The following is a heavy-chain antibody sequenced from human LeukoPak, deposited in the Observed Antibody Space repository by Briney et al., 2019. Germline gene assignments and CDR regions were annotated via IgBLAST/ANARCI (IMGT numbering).Heavy chain of an antibody. CDR1: GFTFSTYA. CDR2: ISGSGGNT. Sequence: GGSLRLSCAASGFTFSTYAINWVRQAPGKGLEWVSAISGSGGNTYYADSVKGRFTISRDNSKNTLYLQMNSLRAEDTAVYYCAKATLGYCSSTSCSLFDYWGQGTLVTVSS. J-gene: IGHJ4*02. CDR3: AKATLGYCSSTSCSLFDY. V-gene: IGHV3-23*01. D-gene: IGHD2-2*01.